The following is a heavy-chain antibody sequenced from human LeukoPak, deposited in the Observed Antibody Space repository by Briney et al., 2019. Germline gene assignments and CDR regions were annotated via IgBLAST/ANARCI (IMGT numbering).Heavy chain of an antibody. CDR3: ASGTTDIVVVPATLRNYYFDY. Sequence: SVKVSCKASGYTFTSYGISWVRQAPGQGLEWMGGIIPIFGTANYAQKFQGRVTITADESTSTAYMELSSLRSEDTAVYYCASGTTDIVVVPATLRNYYFDYWGQGTLVTVSS. CDR1: GYTFTSYG. D-gene: IGHD2-2*01. V-gene: IGHV1-69*13. CDR2: IIPIFGTA. J-gene: IGHJ4*02.